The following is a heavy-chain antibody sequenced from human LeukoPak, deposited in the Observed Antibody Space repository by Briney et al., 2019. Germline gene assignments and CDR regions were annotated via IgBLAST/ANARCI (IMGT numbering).Heavy chain of an antibody. Sequence: SETLSLTCDVSGGSIDSTNWWNWVRQPPGKGLEWIGEIHHDGRINYNPSLKSRVTLSVDKSKNQFSLRLNSVTAADTAIYYCARDFKYYGSSGYYAFDIWGQGTMVTVSS. CDR1: GGSIDSTNW. CDR2: IHHDGRI. V-gene: IGHV4/OR15-8*01. J-gene: IGHJ3*02. D-gene: IGHD3-22*01. CDR3: ARDFKYYGSSGYYAFDI.